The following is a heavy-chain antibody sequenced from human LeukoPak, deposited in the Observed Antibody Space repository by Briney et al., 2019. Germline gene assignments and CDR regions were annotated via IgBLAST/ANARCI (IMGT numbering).Heavy chain of an antibody. CDR2: IKTDGSEK. Sequence: TGGSLRLSCEGSGFTFSNYWMGWVRQAPGKGLQWVANIKTDGSEKYYVDSVKGRSTISRDNAKNSLYLQMNSLRAEDTAVYYCATYSSLNRREFQYWGQGTLLTVSS. D-gene: IGHD3-22*01. V-gene: IGHV3-7*01. J-gene: IGHJ1*01. CDR1: GFTFSNYW. CDR3: ATYSSLNRREFQY.